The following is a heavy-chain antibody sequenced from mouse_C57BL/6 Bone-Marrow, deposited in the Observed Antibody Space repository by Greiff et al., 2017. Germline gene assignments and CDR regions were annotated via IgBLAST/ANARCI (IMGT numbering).Heavy chain of an antibody. D-gene: IGHD1-1*01. Sequence: EVMLVESGGGLVQPGGSLKLSCAASGFTFSDYGMAWVRQAPRKGPEWVAFISNSAYSIYYAEPVTGRFTITRENAKITLYMEMSGLRAEDTAMYYCARRDYGSSPLAMDFGGQGTSVTVSS. J-gene: IGHJ4*01. CDR1: GFTFSDYG. CDR3: ARRDYGSSPLAMDF. CDR2: ISNSAYSI. V-gene: IGHV5-15*01.